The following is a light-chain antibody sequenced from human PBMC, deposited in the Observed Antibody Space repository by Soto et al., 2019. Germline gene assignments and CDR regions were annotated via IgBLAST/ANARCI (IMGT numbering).Light chain of an antibody. Sequence: EIVLTQSPGTLSLSPGERATLSCRASQSVSSYLAWYQQKPGQAPRLLIYDASNRATGIPARFSGSGSGTDFTLTISSLEPEDFAVYYCQQRSNWPPTVGQGTRLESK. V-gene: IGKV3-11*01. CDR1: QSVSSY. J-gene: IGKJ5*01. CDR2: DAS. CDR3: QQRSNWPPT.